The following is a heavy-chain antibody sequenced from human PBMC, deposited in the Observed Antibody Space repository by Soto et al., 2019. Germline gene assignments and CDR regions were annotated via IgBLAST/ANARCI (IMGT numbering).Heavy chain of an antibody. CDR2: ISSSSSTI. J-gene: IGHJ5*02. D-gene: IGHD6-19*01. CDR3: ARETQWLNWFYP. V-gene: IGHV3-48*01. CDR1: GFTFSSYS. Sequence: EVQLVESGGGLVQPGGSLRLSCAASGFTFSSYSMNWVRQAPGKGLEWVSYISSSSSTIYYADSVKGRFTISRDNAKNSLDLQMNSLRAEDTAVYYCARETQWLNWFYPWGQGTLVTVSS.